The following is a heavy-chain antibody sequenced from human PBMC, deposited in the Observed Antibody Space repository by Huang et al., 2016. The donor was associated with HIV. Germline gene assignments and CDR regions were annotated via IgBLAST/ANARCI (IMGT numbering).Heavy chain of an antibody. CDR2: ISNDGSSR. Sequence: QVQLVESGGGVVQPGRSLRLSCAASGFSFANYGMHWIRQAAGKRLEWVTFISNDGSSRDYAESVKCRFTISRDNFKNALYLQMNRLRGDDTAVYYCTREYTVAGAFDLWGQGTIVTVSS. D-gene: IGHD5-12*01. V-gene: IGHV3-30-3*01. CDR3: TREYTVAGAFDL. J-gene: IGHJ3*01. CDR1: GFSFANYG.